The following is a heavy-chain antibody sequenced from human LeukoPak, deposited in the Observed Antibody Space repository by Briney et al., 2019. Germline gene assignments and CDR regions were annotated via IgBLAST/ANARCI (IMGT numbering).Heavy chain of an antibody. CDR1: GYTFTSYG. V-gene: IGHV1-18*01. CDR2: ISTYNGNT. D-gene: IGHD2-2*01. J-gene: IGHJ4*02. CDR3: ARDYCSSTSCYFDY. Sequence: GASVKVSCKASGYTFTSYGITWVRQAPGQGLEWMGWISTYNGNTNYAQKVQGRITMTTDTSTGTAYMELRSLRSDDTAVYYCARDYCSSTSCYFDYWGQGTLVTVSS.